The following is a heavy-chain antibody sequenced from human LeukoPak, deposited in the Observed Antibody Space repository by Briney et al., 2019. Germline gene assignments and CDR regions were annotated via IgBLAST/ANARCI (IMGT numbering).Heavy chain of an antibody. V-gene: IGHV5-51*01. CDR2: IYPGDSDT. J-gene: IGHJ4*02. Sequence: GESLKISCKGPGYSFTSYWIGWVRQMPGKGLEWMGIIYPGDSDTRYSPSFQGQVTISADKSISTAYLQWSSLKAADTAMYYCARGDDSSGYLTSFDYWGQGTLVTVSS. CDR3: ARGDDSSGYLTSFDY. CDR1: GYSFTSYW. D-gene: IGHD3-22*01.